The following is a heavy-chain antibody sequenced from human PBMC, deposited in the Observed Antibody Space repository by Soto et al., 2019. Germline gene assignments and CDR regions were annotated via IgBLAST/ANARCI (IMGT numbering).Heavy chain of an antibody. CDR1: GFTVSSNY. J-gene: IGHJ4*02. V-gene: IGHV3-53*04. CDR3: ARGQTNFDY. Sequence: EVQLVESGGGLVQPGGSLRLSCAASGFTVSSNYMSWVRQAPGKGLEWVSVVYSGGSTYYADSVKGRFTTSRHNSKNTLYLQMNSLIPEDTAVYYCARGQTNFDYWGQGPLVTVSS. CDR2: VYSGGST.